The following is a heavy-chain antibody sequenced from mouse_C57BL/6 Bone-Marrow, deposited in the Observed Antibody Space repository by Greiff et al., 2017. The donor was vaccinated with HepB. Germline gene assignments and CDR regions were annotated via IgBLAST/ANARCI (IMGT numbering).Heavy chain of an antibody. CDR2: IYPGSGNT. CDR1: GYTFTDYY. Sequence: VQLQQSGAELVRPGASVKLSCKASGYTFTDYYITWVKQRPGQGLEWIARIYPGSGNTYYNEKFKGKATLTAEKSSSTAYMQLSSLTSEDSAVYFCARGGSRGFAYWGQGTLVTVSA. D-gene: IGHD1-1*01. CDR3: ARGGSRGFAY. V-gene: IGHV1-76*01. J-gene: IGHJ3*01.